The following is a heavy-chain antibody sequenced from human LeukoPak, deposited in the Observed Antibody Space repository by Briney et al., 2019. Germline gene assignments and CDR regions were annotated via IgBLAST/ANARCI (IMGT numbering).Heavy chain of an antibody. J-gene: IGHJ6*03. V-gene: IGHV3-23*01. CDR1: GFTSSTYA. CDR3: ASDYPLYYYYLDV. CDR2: INAGDMI. Sequence: GGSLRLSCAASGFTSSTYAMSWVRPAPGKGLEWVSSINAGDMISYADSVKGRFTISRDKSRNTLYLQMNSLRAEDTAVYYCASDYPLYYYYLDVWGKGTTVTVSS. D-gene: IGHD4-11*01.